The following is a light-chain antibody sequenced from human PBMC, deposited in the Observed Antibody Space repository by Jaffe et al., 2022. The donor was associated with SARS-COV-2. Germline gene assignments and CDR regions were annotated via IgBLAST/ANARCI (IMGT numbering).Light chain of an antibody. V-gene: IGKV1-5*03. CDR1: QSISTW. Sequence: DIQMTQSPSTLSASVGDRVTITCRASQSISTWLAWYQQKPGKAPKLLIYKASTLESGVPSRFSGSGSGTEFTLTITSLQPDDFAVYYCQQYNSNSLTFGHGTKVEIK. CDR2: KAS. CDR3: QQYNSNSLT. J-gene: IGKJ1*01.